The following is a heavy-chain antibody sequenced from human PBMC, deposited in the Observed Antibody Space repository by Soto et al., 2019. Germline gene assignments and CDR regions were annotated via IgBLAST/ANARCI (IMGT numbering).Heavy chain of an antibody. J-gene: IGHJ6*02. Sequence: ASVKVSCKASGGTFRSYAISWLRQAPGQGLEWMGGIIPIFGTANYAQKFQGRVTITADESTSTAYMELSSLRSEDTAVYYCARAMRITIFAVVPKEAYYYGMDVWGQGTTVTVSS. V-gene: IGHV1-69*01. CDR3: ARAMRITIFAVVPKEAYYYGMDV. D-gene: IGHD3-3*01. CDR2: IIPIFGTA. CDR1: GGTFRSYA.